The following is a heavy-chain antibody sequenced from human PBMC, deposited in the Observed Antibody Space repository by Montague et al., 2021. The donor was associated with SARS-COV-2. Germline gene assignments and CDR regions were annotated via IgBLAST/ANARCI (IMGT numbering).Heavy chain of an antibody. CDR3: ARLNFHITIFGVVSSRVFDY. Sequence: SETLSLTCTVSGGSISSSSNYWSWIRQPPGKGLEWIGNIYYSGSTYYNPSLKSRVTISVDTSKNQFSLKLSSVTAADTTVYYCARLNFHITIFGVVSSRVFDYWDQGTLVTVSS. J-gene: IGHJ4*02. V-gene: IGHV4-39*01. CDR2: IYYSGST. CDR1: GGSISSSSNY. D-gene: IGHD3-3*01.